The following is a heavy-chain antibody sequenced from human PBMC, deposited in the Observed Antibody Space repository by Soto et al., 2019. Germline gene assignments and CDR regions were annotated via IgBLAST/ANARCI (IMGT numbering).Heavy chain of an antibody. D-gene: IGHD3-9*01. CDR1: GGSIRSDDHY. J-gene: IGHJ4*02. V-gene: IGHV4-30-4*08. CDR2: IKDSGST. Sequence: TLSLTCSVSGGSIRSDDHYWTWIRQPPGKGLEWIGYIKDSGSTYFSLSLKSRLTMFVDTSKNQFSLKLRSVTAADTAVYYCARDKVLRYGTRGDYWGQRTLVTVSS. CDR3: ARDKVLRYGTRGDY.